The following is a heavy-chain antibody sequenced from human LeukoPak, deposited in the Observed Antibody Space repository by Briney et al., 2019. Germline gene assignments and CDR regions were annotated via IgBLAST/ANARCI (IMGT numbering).Heavy chain of an antibody. J-gene: IGHJ4*02. D-gene: IGHD1-26*01. V-gene: IGHV4-39*01. CDR3: ARGSRRLADFHY. CDR2: ISYSGST. Sequence: EPSETLSLTCTVSGDSISSSDYYWGWIRQPPGKGLGWIGTISYSGSTYYNPSLQSRVTISVDTSKNQFSLELSSVTAADTAVYYCARGSRRLADFHYWGQGTLVTVSS. CDR1: GDSISSSDYY.